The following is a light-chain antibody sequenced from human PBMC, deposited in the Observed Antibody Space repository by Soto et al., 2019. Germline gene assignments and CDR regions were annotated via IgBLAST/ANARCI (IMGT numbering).Light chain of an antibody. CDR3: QSYDSSLSGHVV. V-gene: IGLV2-8*01. J-gene: IGLJ2*01. CDR1: SSDVGAYDY. CDR2: EIN. Sequence: QSALTQPPSASGSPGQSVTISCTGTSSDVGAYDYVSWYQQHPGKAPKLMIYEINKRPSGVPDRFSGSKSGNTASLTVSGLQAEDEADYYCQSYDSSLSGHVVFGGGTKLTVL.